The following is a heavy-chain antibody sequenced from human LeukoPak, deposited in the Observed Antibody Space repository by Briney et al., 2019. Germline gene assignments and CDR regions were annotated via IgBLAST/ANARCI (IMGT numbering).Heavy chain of an antibody. Sequence: GGSLRLSCAASGFTFSSYAMSWVRQASGKGLEWVSHVSGSGGSTYYADSVKGRFTISRDNSNNALYLQMNSLRGDDTAVYYCAKRTDVLTGYYNAWGLGTLSPSPQ. D-gene: IGHD3-9*01. CDR1: GFTFSSYA. CDR2: VSGSGGST. V-gene: IGHV3-23*01. J-gene: IGHJ5*02. CDR3: AKRTDVLTGYYNA.